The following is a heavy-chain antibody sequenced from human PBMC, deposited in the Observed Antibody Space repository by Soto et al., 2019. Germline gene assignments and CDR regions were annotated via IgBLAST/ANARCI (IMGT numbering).Heavy chain of an antibody. CDR1: GFPFSSYT. CDR2: ITTGSTRNI. D-gene: IGHD3-3*01. J-gene: IGHJ6*01. Sequence: EVQLVESGGSLVNPGGSLRLSCSASGFPFSSYTMYWVRQAPGKGLEWVSSITTGSTRNIFYADSVKGRFTISRDNADNILYLQMNNVRVEDTAVYYCARDDPIFGAIPRMDIW. V-gene: IGHV3-21*02. CDR3: ARDDPIFGAIPRMDI.